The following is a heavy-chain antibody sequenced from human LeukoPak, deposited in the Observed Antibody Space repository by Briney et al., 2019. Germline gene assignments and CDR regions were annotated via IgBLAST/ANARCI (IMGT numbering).Heavy chain of an antibody. D-gene: IGHD6-13*01. V-gene: IGHV1-8*01. CDR2: MNPNSGNT. CDR3: ARVGIAAAGHFDY. Sequence: ASVKVSCKASGYTFTSYDIDWVRQATGQGLEWMGWMNPNSGNTGYAQKFQGRVTMTRNTSISTAYMELSSLRSEDTAVYYCARVGIAAAGHFDYWGQGTLVTVSS. J-gene: IGHJ4*02. CDR1: GYTFTSYD.